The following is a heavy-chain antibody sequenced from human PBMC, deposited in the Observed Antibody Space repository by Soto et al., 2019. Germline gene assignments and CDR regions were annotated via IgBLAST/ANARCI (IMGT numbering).Heavy chain of an antibody. D-gene: IGHD2-8*01. V-gene: IGHV1-2*04. Sequence: GASVKVSCKASGYTFTGYYMHWVRQAPGQGLEWMGWINPNSGGTNYAQKFQGWVTMTRDTSISTAYMELSRLRSDDTAVYYCARDGYCTNGVCYSWFDPWGQGTLVTVSS. CDR2: INPNSGGT. J-gene: IGHJ5*02. CDR1: GYTFTGYY. CDR3: ARDGYCTNGVCYSWFDP.